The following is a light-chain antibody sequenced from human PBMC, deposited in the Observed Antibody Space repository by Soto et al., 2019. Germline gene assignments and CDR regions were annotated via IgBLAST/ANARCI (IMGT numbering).Light chain of an antibody. V-gene: IGLV1-51*02. CDR1: SSNIGNNY. CDR3: GTWDSSLSAGGV. Sequence: QCVLTQPPSVSAAPGQKVTISWSGSSSNIGNNYVSWYQQLPGTAPKLLIYENNKRPSGIPDRFSGSKSGTSATLGITGLQTGDEADYYCGTWDSSLSAGGVFGTGTKLTVL. CDR2: ENN. J-gene: IGLJ1*01.